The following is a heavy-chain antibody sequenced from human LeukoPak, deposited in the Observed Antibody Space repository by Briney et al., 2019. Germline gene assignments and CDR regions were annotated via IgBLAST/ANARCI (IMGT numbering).Heavy chain of an antibody. D-gene: IGHD3-10*01. V-gene: IGHV4-39*07. CDR2: IYYSGST. Sequence: SETLSLTCTVSAGSISSSSYYWGWIRQPPGKGLEWIGSIYYSGSTYYNPSLKSRVTISVDTSKNQFSLKLSSVTAADTAVYYCARGGPMVRGVHLFDPWGQGTLVTVSS. CDR1: AGSISSSSYY. CDR3: ARGGPMVRGVHLFDP. J-gene: IGHJ5*02.